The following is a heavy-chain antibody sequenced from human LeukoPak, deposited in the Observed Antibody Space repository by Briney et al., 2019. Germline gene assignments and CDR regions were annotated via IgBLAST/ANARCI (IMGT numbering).Heavy chain of an antibody. CDR3: ARGPHQQWPPMQY. D-gene: IGHD6-19*01. CDR1: GGSFSGYH. J-gene: IGHJ4*02. V-gene: IGHV4-34*01. Sequence: SETLSLTCAVYGGSFSGYHLSWIRQPPGKGLDWIGEIHYDGSTNYNPSLMNRVTIDVDMSKSQFSVTLTSVTAADTGVYFCARGPHQQWPPMQYWGQGSLVTVSS. CDR2: IHYDGST.